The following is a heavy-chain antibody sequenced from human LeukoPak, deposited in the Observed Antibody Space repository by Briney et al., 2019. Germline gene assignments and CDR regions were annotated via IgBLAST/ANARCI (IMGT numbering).Heavy chain of an antibody. J-gene: IGHJ4*02. Sequence: GGSLRLSCAASGFSFSRYDIRWVRQAPGKGLEWVACIRYDGSNKNYADSVKGRFTISRDNFMSTVSMQMNSLRVEDTAVYYCAKDRQTITIFGVVNTPRANFDYWGQGTLVTVSS. CDR3: AKDRQTITIFGVVNTPRANFDY. D-gene: IGHD3-3*01. CDR2: IRYDGSNK. CDR1: GFSFSRYD. V-gene: IGHV3-30*02.